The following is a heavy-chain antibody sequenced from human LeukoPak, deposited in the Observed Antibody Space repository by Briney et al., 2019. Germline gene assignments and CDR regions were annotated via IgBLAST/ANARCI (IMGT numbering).Heavy chain of an antibody. CDR2: INPYNGNT. D-gene: IGHD1-26*01. CDR1: GYTFTSYA. Sequence: ASVKVSCKASGYTFTSYAISWLRLAPGQGLEWMGWINPYNGNTNSVQNLQGRVTMTTDTSTSTAYIELRSLRSDDTALYYCARDFGDIVGASGYWGQGTLVTVSS. CDR3: ARDFGDIVGASGY. J-gene: IGHJ4*02. V-gene: IGHV1-18*01.